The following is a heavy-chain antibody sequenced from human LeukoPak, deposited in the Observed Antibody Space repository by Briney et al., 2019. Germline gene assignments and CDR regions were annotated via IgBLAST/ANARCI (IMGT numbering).Heavy chain of an antibody. J-gene: IGHJ4*02. D-gene: IGHD1-26*01. V-gene: IGHV1-69*04. CDR1: GGSFSSYA. CDR2: ISPILGIA. CDR3: ARERGSYQFGY. Sequence: GASVKVSCKASGGSFSSYAISWVRQAPGQGLEWMGRISPILGIANYAQKFQGRVTITADKSTSTAYMELSSVRSEDTAVYYCARERGSYQFGYWGQGTLVTVSS.